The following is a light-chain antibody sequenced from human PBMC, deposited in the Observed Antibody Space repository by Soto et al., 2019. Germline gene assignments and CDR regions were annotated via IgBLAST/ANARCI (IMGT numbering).Light chain of an antibody. CDR1: QGISSA. CDR2: DAS. Sequence: AIQLTQSPSSLSAYVGDSVSITCRASQGISSALAWYQQKPGRAPKLLIYDASSLEGGVPSRFSGSRSGTDFTLTVSSRQPEDFATYYCQQFDDYPLAFGPGNKVDI. CDR3: QQFDDYPLA. V-gene: IGKV1D-13*01. J-gene: IGKJ3*01.